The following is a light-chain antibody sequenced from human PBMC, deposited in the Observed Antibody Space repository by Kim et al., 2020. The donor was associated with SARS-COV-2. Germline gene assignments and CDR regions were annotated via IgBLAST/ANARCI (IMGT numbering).Light chain of an antibody. CDR2: GKH. V-gene: IGLV3-19*01. CDR1: SLIKFY. J-gene: IGLJ2*01. CDR3: NSRDSSGDRLV. Sequence: AVRQTVSISCQGSSLIKFYATWYQQKPGPAPVLGIYGKHNRTSGIPDPFSGSGSGNAASLTITGAQAEDEADDYCNSRDSSGDRLVFGRGTQLTVL.